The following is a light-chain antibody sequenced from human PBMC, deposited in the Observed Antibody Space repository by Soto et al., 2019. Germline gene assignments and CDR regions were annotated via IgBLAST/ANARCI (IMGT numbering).Light chain of an antibody. J-gene: IGKJ1*01. CDR2: GAS. CDR3: QQYKNWPL. CDR1: QSVSTN. Sequence: EIVLTQSPATLSVSPGDRAALSCRASQSVSTNLAWYQQKPGQAPRLLLYGASTRATGIPVRFSGSGFGTEFTLTISSLQSEDFAVYYCQQYKNWPLFGQGTKVDIK. V-gene: IGKV3-15*01.